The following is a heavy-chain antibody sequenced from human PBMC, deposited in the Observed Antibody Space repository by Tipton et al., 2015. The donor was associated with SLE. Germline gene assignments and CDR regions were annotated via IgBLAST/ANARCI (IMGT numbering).Heavy chain of an antibody. V-gene: IGHV3-21*01. J-gene: IGHJ6*03. CDR3: ASSSWFYYYYYMDV. CDR1: GFTFSSYS. Sequence: SLRLSCAASGFTFSSYSMNWVRQAPGKGLEWVSSISSTSSYIYYADSVKGRFTISRDNSKNTLYLQMNSLRAEDTAVYYCASSSWFYYYYYMDVWGKGTTVTVSS. CDR2: ISSTSSYI. D-gene: IGHD6-13*01.